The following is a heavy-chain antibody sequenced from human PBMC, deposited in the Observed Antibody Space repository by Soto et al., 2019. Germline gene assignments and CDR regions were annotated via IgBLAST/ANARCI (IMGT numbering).Heavy chain of an antibody. CDR1: GYTFSNYG. J-gene: IGHJ4*02. D-gene: IGHD3-10*01. V-gene: IGHV1-18*01. Sequence: ASVKVSCKASGYTFSNYGISWVRQAPGQGLEWMGWISAYNGNIKFAQKVQGRVTMTTDTFTSTAYMELRSLRSDDTAVYYCATPTPLRGAMITNINFDLWGQGTPVTVSS. CDR2: ISAYNGNI. CDR3: ATPTPLRGAMITNINFDL.